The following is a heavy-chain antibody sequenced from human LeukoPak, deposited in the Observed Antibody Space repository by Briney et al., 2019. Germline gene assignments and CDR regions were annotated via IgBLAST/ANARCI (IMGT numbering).Heavy chain of an antibody. CDR3: AKGYYFDSSGYLNIDY. CDR2: IKPDGSEK. V-gene: IGHV3-7*03. D-gene: IGHD3-22*01. J-gene: IGHJ4*02. CDR1: GLTFRTYW. Sequence: GGSLRLSCAASGLTFRTYWMNWVRQAPGKGLEWVAGIKPDGSEKYYVDSVKSRFTISRDNSKNTLYLQLNSLRAEDTAVYYCAKGYYFDSSGYLNIDYWGQGTLVTVSS.